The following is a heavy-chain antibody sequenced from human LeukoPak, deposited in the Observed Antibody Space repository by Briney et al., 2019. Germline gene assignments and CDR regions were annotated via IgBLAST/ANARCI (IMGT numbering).Heavy chain of an antibody. CDR1: EFTFSSYA. J-gene: IGHJ6*03. CDR2: IKQDGSEE. V-gene: IGHV3-7*01. D-gene: IGHD2-2*01. CDR3: ARDLSCSSISCYGYFYYMDV. Sequence: GGSLRLSCAASEFTFSSYAMSWVRQAPGKGLEWVANIKQDGSEEYYLGSVGGRVTISRDNAKNSLYLPMNRLRADDTAVYYCARDLSCSSISCYGYFYYMDVWGKGTTVTISS.